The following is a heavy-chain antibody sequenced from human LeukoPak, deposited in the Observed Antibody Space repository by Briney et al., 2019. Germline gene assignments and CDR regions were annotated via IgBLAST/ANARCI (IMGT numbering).Heavy chain of an antibody. Sequence: SETLSLTCTVSGYSISSGYYWGWIRQPPGKGLEWIGSIYHSGSAYYNPSLKSRVTISVDTSKNQFSLKLSSVTAADTAVYYCARDSSYGSDYWGQGTLVTVSS. CDR3: ARDSSYGSDY. CDR2: IYHSGSA. J-gene: IGHJ4*02. CDR1: GYSISSGYY. V-gene: IGHV4-38-2*02. D-gene: IGHD5-18*01.